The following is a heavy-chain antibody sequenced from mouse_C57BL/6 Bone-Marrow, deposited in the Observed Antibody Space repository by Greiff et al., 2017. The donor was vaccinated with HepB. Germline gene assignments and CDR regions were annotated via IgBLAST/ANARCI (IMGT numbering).Heavy chain of an antibody. CDR2: ISSGSSTI. Sequence: EVKLEESGGGLVKPGGSLKLSCAASGFTFSDYGMHWVRQAPEKGLEWVAYISSGSSTIYYADTVKGRVTISRDNAKNTLFLQMTSLRSEDPAMYYCARPESKPYYYAMDYWGQGTSVTVSS. D-gene: IGHD1-3*01. V-gene: IGHV5-17*01. J-gene: IGHJ4*01. CDR1: GFTFSDYG. CDR3: ARPESKPYYYAMDY.